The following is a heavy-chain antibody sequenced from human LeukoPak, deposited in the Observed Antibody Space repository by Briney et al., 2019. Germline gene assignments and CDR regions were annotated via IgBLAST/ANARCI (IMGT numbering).Heavy chain of an antibody. V-gene: IGHV3-30*04. CDR2: ISYDGSNK. CDR1: VFTLSSYA. D-gene: IGHD3-22*01. J-gene: IGHJ4*02. Sequence: GGALRHSRASSVFTLSSYAMHGVRPPPSKGVARVAVISYDGSNKYYADSVKGRFTNSRDNTKNTMYLQMNSLRAEDTAVYYCARDGQPGYYDSSGSVDYWGQGTLVTVSS. CDR3: ARDGQPGYYDSSGSVDY.